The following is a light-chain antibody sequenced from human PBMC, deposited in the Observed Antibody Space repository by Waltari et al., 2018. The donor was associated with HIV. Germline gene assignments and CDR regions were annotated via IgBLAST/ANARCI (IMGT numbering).Light chain of an antibody. J-gene: IGLJ1*01. Sequence: SYELTPPPSGPVSPGQTARIPCSGGVLAKQYAYWYQQKPGQAPVLVIYKDTERPSGIPERFSGSSSGTTVTLTISGVQPDDEADYYCQSADTSYTSRVFGIGTKVTVL. CDR1: VLAKQY. CDR3: QSADTSYTSRV. V-gene: IGLV3-25*03. CDR2: KDT.